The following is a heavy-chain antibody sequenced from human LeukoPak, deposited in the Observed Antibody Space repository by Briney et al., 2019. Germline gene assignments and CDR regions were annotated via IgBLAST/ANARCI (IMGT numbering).Heavy chain of an antibody. Sequence: GGSLRLSCAVSGFTPTNHAMNWVRQAPGKGLEWVSGITGSGGRTHYADSVKGRFTISRDNSKNTLYLQMNNLRVDDTAIYYCAKGLDIVVVPTAISFTYGMDVWGQGTTVTVSS. CDR1: GFTPTNHA. V-gene: IGHV3-23*01. J-gene: IGHJ6*02. D-gene: IGHD2-2*02. CDR3: AKGLDIVVVPTAISFTYGMDV. CDR2: ITGSGGRT.